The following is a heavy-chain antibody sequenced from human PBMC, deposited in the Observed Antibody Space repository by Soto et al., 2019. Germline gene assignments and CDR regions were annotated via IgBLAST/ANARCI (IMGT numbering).Heavy chain of an antibody. Sequence: GGSLRLSCAASGFTFSSYGMHWVRQAPGKGLEWVAVIWYDGSNKYYADSVKGRFTISRDNSKNTLYLQMNSLRAEDTAVYYCAKVEGSSGYYGDFDYWGQGTLVTV. V-gene: IGHV3-30*02. J-gene: IGHJ4*02. CDR1: GFTFSSYG. CDR3: AKVEGSSGYYGDFDY. CDR2: IWYDGSNK. D-gene: IGHD3-22*01.